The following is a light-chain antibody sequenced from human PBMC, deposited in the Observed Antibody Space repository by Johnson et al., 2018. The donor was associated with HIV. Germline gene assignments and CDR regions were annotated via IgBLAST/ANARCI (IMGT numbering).Light chain of an antibody. J-gene: IGLJ1*01. CDR3: GTWDSSLSAFYV. CDR1: SSNIGNNY. V-gene: IGLV1-51*01. CDR2: DNN. Sequence: QSVLTQPPSVSAAPRQKVTISCSGSSSNIGNNYVSWYQQFPGTAPKLLIYDNNNRPSGIPDRFSASKSGTSATLGITGLQTGDEADYYCGTWDSSLSAFYVFGSGTKVTVL.